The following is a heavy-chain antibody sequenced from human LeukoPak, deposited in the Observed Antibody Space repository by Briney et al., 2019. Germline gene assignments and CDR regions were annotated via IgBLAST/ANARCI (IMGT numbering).Heavy chain of an antibody. CDR1: GLIFSSVE. CDR2: IDSSGNTR. CDR3: ARSFRRYGMDV. Sequence: GGSLRLSCAASGLIFSSVEMSWVRQAPGKGLQWVSYIDSSGNTRYYADSVKGRFTISRDNAQNSLYLQMNSLRVEDTAVYYCARSFRRYGMDVWGQGTTVTVSS. V-gene: IGHV3-48*03. D-gene: IGHD3-10*01. J-gene: IGHJ6*02.